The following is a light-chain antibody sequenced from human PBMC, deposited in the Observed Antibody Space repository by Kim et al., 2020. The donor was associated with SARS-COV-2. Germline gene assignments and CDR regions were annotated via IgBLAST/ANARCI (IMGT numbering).Light chain of an antibody. CDR2: YAS. Sequence: VSVGERATLSCRASQGLNNELVWYQQKPGQAPRLLIYYASTRVTGIPARFSGSGSGTEFTLTITRLQSEDVAIYYCQQYSYRPLTFGGGTKVDIK. CDR3: QQYSYRPLT. J-gene: IGKJ4*01. CDR1: QGLNNE. V-gene: IGKV3-15*01.